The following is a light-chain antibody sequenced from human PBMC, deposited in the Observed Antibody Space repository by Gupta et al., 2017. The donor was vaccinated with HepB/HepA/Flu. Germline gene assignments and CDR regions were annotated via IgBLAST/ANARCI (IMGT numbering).Light chain of an antibody. CDR1: SSNIGAGYD. CDR2: GNS. Sequence: SVLTQPPSVSGAPGQRVTISCTGSSSNIGAGYDVHWYQQLPGKAPKLLIYGNSNRPSGVPDRFSGSKSGTSASLAIXGXQAEDEXDYYCQSYDSSLSVWVFGGGTKLTVL. J-gene: IGLJ3*02. CDR3: QSYDSSLSVWV. V-gene: IGLV1-40*01.